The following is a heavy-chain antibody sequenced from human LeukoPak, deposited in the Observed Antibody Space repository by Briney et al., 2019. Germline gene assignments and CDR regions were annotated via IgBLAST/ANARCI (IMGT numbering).Heavy chain of an antibody. J-gene: IGHJ4*02. CDR1: GGSFSGYY. CDR3: ARGRRRQYYYDSSGHYLAY. V-gene: IGHV4-34*01. CDR2: INHSGST. D-gene: IGHD3-22*01. Sequence: PSETLSLTCAVYGGSFSGYYWSWIRQPPGKGLEWIGEINHSGSTNYNPSLKSRVTISVDTSKNQFSLKLSSVTAADTAVYYCARGRRRQYYYDSSGHYLAYWGQGTLVTVSS.